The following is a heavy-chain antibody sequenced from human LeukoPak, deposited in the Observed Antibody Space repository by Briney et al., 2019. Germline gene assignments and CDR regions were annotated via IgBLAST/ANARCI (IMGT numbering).Heavy chain of an antibody. CDR3: ARDTRTFDC. D-gene: IGHD1-26*01. Sequence: GGSLRLSCAASGFTFSSYRMNWVRQAPGKGLEWVANIKQDGSEKYYVVSVKGRFTISRDNAKNSLFLQMNSLRAEDTAVYYCARDTRTFDCWGQGTLVTVSS. CDR2: IKQDGSEK. V-gene: IGHV3-7*01. CDR1: GFTFSSYR. J-gene: IGHJ4*02.